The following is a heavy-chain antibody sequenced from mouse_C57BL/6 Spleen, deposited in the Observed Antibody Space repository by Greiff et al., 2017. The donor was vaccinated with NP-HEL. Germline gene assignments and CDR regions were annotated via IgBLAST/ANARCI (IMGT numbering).Heavy chain of an antibody. CDR2: ISSGGSYT. CDR3: ARKHYGSMDY. CDR1: GFTFSSYG. J-gene: IGHJ2*01. Sequence: DVKLVESGGDLVKPGGSLKLSCAASGFTFSSYGMSWVRQTPDKRLEWVATISSGGSYTYYPDSVKGRFTISRDNAKNTLYLQMSSLKSEDTAMYYCARKHYGSMDYWGQGTTLTVSS. D-gene: IGHD1-1*01. V-gene: IGHV5-6*02.